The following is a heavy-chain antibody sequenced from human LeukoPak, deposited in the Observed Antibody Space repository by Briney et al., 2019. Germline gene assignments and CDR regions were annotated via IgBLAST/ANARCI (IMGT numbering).Heavy chain of an antibody. V-gene: IGHV3-9*01. J-gene: IGHJ4*02. CDR2: ISWNSGSI. Sequence: ALRLSCAASGFTFDDYAMHWVRQAPGKGPEWVSGISWNSGSIGYADSVKGRFTISRDNAKNSLYLQMNSLRAEDTALYYCATSPEYYDILTGYHDYWGQGTLVTVSS. CDR3: ATSPEYYDILTGYHDY. CDR1: GFTFDDYA. D-gene: IGHD3-9*01.